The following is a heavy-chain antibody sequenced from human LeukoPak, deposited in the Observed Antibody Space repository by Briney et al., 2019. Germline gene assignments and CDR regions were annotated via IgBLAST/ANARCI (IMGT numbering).Heavy chain of an antibody. V-gene: IGHV4-59*12. D-gene: IGHD4-11*01. Sequence: PSETLSLTCTVSGGSISTYYWSWIRQSPGKGLTWIGYIYYTGTTDYNPSLKSRVTMSLDTAKNQLSLNLKSVSAADTAVYYCARVREPSRDYIFAHWGQGILVTVSS. CDR3: ARVREPSRDYIFAH. J-gene: IGHJ5*02. CDR1: GGSISTYY. CDR2: IYYTGTT.